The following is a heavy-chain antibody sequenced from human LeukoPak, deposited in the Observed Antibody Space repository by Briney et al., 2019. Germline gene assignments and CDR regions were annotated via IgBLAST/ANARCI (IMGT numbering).Heavy chain of an antibody. CDR2: IIPIFGTA. J-gene: IGHJ2*01. V-gene: IGHV1-69*13. D-gene: IGHD1-1*01. CDR1: GYTFTSYY. Sequence: GASVKVSCKASGYTFTSYYMHWVRQAPGQGLEWMGGIIPIFGTANYAQKFQGRVTITADESTSTAYMELSSLRSEDTAVYYCAHSNDDWYFDLWGRGTLVTVSS. CDR3: AHSNDDWYFDL.